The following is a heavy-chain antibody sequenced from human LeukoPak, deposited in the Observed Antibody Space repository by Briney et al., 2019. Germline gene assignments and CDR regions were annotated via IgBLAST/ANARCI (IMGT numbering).Heavy chain of an antibody. D-gene: IGHD3-16*01. CDR3: ARGWGQRGLFDD. CDR1: GGSISSGGYS. J-gene: IGHJ4*02. CDR2: VYYNGSA. V-gene: IGHV4-30-4*07. Sequence: SETLSLTCAVSGGSISSGGYSWSWIRQPPGKGLEWIGYVYYNGSAYYNPSLKSRVTISVDTSKNQFSLKLSSVTAADTAVYYCARGWGQRGLFDDWGQGTLVTVSS.